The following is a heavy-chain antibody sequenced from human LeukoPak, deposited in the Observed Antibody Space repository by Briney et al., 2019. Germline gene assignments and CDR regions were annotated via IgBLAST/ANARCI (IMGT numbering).Heavy chain of an antibody. CDR2: ISGSGDTT. Sequence: GGSLRLSCTASRFTFSTYAMSWVRQAPGKGLEWVSSISGSGDTTYYTGSVKGRFTISRDNSKNALYLQMNSLRAEDTAVYYCAKTRADYWGQGTLVTVSS. CDR1: RFTFSTYA. V-gene: IGHV3-23*01. J-gene: IGHJ4*02. CDR3: AKTRADY.